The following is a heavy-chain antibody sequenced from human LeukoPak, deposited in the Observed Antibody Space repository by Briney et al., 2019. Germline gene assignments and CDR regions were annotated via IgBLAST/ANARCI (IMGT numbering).Heavy chain of an antibody. V-gene: IGHV1-24*01. CDR2: FDPEDGET. D-gene: IGHD3-22*01. CDR1: GYTLTELS. J-gene: IGHJ4*02. Sequence: GASVKVSCKVSGYTLTELSMHWVRQAPGKGLEWMGGFDPEDGETIYAQKFQGRVTMTEDTSTDTAYMELSSLRSEDTAVYYCATRPPTPSGYWNYFDYRGQGTLVTVSS. CDR3: ATRPPTPSGYWNYFDY.